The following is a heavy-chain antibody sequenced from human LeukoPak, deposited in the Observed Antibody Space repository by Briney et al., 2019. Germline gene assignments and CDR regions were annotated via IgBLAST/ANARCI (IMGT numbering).Heavy chain of an antibody. Sequence: GGSLRLSCAASGFIFSRYNMNWVRQAPGKGLEWVSSISGSSSYIYYADSVKGRFTISRGNAKNSLYLQMNSLRAEDTAVYYCASARSGYSGYDLGYWGQGTLVTVSS. D-gene: IGHD5-12*01. J-gene: IGHJ4*02. CDR3: ASARSGYSGYDLGY. CDR2: ISGSSSYI. CDR1: GFIFSRYN. V-gene: IGHV3-21*01.